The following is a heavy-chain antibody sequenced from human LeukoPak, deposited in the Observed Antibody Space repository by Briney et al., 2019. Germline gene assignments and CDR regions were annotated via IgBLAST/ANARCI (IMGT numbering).Heavy chain of an antibody. CDR1: GGTFSSYA. Sequence: SVKVSCKASGGTFSSYAISWVRQAPGQGLEWMGRIIPIFGTANYAQKFQGRVTITTDESTSTAYMELSSLRSEDTAVYYCARAYYYDSSGYPAFDIWGQGTMVTVPS. V-gene: IGHV1-69*05. CDR3: ARAYYYDSSGYPAFDI. J-gene: IGHJ3*02. D-gene: IGHD3-22*01. CDR2: IIPIFGTA.